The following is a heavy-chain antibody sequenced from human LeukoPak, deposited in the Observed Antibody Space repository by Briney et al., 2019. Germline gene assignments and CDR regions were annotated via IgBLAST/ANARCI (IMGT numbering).Heavy chain of an antibody. D-gene: IGHD3-16*01. CDR1: GYTFINYG. Sequence: ASVKVSCTASGYTFINYGINWVRQAPGQGLEWMGWISAYNGKPKYGQKFQGRLTMTTDTSTTTAYMELRSLRSNDTAVYFCARDNAGGEFIAGQLDPWGQGTLVTVAS. J-gene: IGHJ5*02. V-gene: IGHV1-18*01. CDR2: ISAYNGKP. CDR3: ARDNAGGEFIAGQLDP.